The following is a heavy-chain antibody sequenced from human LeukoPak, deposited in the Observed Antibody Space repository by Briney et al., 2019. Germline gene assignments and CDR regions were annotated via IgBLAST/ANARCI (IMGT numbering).Heavy chain of an antibody. V-gene: IGHV3-30-3*01. CDR1: GFTFSSYA. CDR3: ARAPGGSGYYHFDY. Sequence: HPGGSLRLSCAASGFTFSSYAMHWVRQAPGKGLEWVAVISYDGSNKYYADSVKGRFTISRDNSKNTLYLQMNSLRAEDTAAYYCARAPGGSGYYHFDYWGQGTLVTVSS. D-gene: IGHD3-22*01. J-gene: IGHJ4*02. CDR2: ISYDGSNK.